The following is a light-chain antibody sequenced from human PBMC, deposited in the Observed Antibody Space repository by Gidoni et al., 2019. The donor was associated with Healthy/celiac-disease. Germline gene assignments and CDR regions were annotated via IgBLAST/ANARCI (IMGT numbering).Light chain of an antibody. CDR2: KAS. CDR3: QQYKSFIT. Sequence: DIQMTPSPSTLSASVGDSVTITCRASQSISSWLAWYQQKPGKAPKLLIYKASSLESGVPSRFSGSGSGTEFTLTISSLQPDDFATYYCQQYKSFITFGPGTKVDIK. V-gene: IGKV1-5*03. J-gene: IGKJ3*01. CDR1: QSISSW.